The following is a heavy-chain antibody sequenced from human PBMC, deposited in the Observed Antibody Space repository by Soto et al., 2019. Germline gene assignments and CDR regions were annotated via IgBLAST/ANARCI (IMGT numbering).Heavy chain of an antibody. D-gene: IGHD6-19*01. Sequence: ASVKVSCKASGYTFTSYAMHWVRQAPGQRLEWMGWINAGNGNTKYSQKFQGRVTITRDTSASTAYMELSSLRSEDTAVYYCARSRIAVAGPALFYWGQGTLVTVSS. CDR2: INAGNGNT. CDR1: GYTFTSYA. J-gene: IGHJ4*02. CDR3: ARSRIAVAGPALFY. V-gene: IGHV1-3*01.